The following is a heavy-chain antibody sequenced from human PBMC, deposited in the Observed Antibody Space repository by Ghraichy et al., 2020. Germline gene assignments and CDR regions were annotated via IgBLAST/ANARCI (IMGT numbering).Heavy chain of an antibody. V-gene: IGHV3-23*01. D-gene: IGHD3-3*01. Sequence: GGSLRLSCAASGFTFSSYAMSWVRQAPGKGLEWVSCISGSGDSTFYADSVTGRFTISRDNSKNKLYLQMNSLRADDTAVYYCAKGPDYDFWSGYSNWYFDLWGRGTLVAVSS. J-gene: IGHJ2*01. CDR3: AKGPDYDFWSGYSNWYFDL. CDR2: ISGSGDST. CDR1: GFTFSSYA.